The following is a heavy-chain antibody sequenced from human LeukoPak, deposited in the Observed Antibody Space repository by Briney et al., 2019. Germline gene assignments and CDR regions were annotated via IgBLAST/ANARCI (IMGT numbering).Heavy chain of an antibody. J-gene: IGHJ6*03. CDR1: GFTFSNYG. Sequence: HPGGALRLSCAASGFTFSNYGMSWVRQVPGKGLEWVSGISGSGGSTFYADSVKGRFTISRDNAKNTLYLQMNSLRAEGTAVYYCARGPIVVVPAASYMDVWGKGTTVTISS. D-gene: IGHD2-2*01. V-gene: IGHV3-23*01. CDR2: ISGSGGST. CDR3: ARGPIVVVPAASYMDV.